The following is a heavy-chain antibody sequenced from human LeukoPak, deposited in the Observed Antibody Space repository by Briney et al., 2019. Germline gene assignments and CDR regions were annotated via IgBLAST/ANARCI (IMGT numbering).Heavy chain of an antibody. CDR2: INPNSGGT. D-gene: IGHD5-24*01. V-gene: IGHV1-2*02. CDR3: ARGRGNEMATIPDY. Sequence: ASVKVSCKASGYTFTGYYMHWVRQAPGQGLEWMGWINPNSGGTNYAQKFQGRVTMTRDTSISTAYMELSRLRSDDTAVYYCARGRGNEMATIPDYWGQGTLVTVSS. CDR1: GYTFTGYY. J-gene: IGHJ4*02.